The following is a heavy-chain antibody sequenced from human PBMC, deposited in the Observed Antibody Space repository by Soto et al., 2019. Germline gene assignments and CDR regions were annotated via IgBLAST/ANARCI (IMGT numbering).Heavy chain of an antibody. D-gene: IGHD3-16*01. CDR2: MNPSDGST. CDR3: ARDQARTFTFDY. CDR1: GYTFTSYG. V-gene: IGHV1-46*01. J-gene: IGHJ4*02. Sequence: GASVKVSCKASGYTFTSYGISWVRQAPGQGREWMGIMNPSDGSTSYAQKFQGRVTMTRDTSTSTVYMELSSLTSEDTAVYYCARDQARTFTFDYWGQGTQVTVSS.